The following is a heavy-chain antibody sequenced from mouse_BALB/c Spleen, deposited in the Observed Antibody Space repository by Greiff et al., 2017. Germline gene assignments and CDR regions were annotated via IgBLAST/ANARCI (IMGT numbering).Heavy chain of an antibody. CDR3: ARDNYGSSFFAY. CDR1: GFTFSSFG. V-gene: IGHV5-17*02. Sequence: VQLKESGGGLVQPGGSRKLSCAASGFTFSSFGMHWVRQAPEKGLEWVTYISSGSSTIYYADTVKGRFTISRDNPKNTLFLQMTSLRSEDTAMYYCARDNYGSSFFAYWGQGTLVTVSA. D-gene: IGHD1-1*01. J-gene: IGHJ3*01. CDR2: ISSGSSTI.